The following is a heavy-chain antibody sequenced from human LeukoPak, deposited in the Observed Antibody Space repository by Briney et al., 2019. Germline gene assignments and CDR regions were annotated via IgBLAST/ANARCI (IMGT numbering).Heavy chain of an antibody. Sequence: GGSLRLSCAASGFTFSNYYMHWVRQAPGKGLEWVAVVHHDGSERYYADSVRGRFTISRGNSKNTLYVQMDSLRVEDTAVYYCATGSGYYYDHWGQGTLVTVSS. CDR1: GFTFSNYY. CDR2: VHHDGSER. D-gene: IGHD3-22*01. J-gene: IGHJ4*02. CDR3: ATGSGYYYDH. V-gene: IGHV3-30*02.